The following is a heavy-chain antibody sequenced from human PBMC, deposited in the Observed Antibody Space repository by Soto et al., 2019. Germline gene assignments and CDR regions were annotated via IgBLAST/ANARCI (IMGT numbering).Heavy chain of an antibody. J-gene: IGHJ4*02. D-gene: IGHD3-22*01. CDR1: GFTFGASA. Sequence: PGGSLRLSCAASGFTFGASALQWVRQAPGKGLEWVARIKSKTDGGTTDYAAPVKGRFTISRDDSKNTLYLQMNSLKTEDTAVYYCTTDPVTMIVVVPSSGWGQGTLVTVSS. CDR3: TTDPVTMIVVVPSSG. V-gene: IGHV3-15*01. CDR2: IKSKTDGGTT.